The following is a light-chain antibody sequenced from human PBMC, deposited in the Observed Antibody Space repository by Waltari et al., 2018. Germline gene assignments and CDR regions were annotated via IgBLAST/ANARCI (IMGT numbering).Light chain of an antibody. CDR3: AAWDDSLSGPV. V-gene: IGLV1-47*01. CDR2: RNN. J-gene: IGLJ2*01. CDR1: RSNIRSNY. Sequence: QSVLTQPPSASGTTGQRVTLSCSESRSNIRSNYAYWYQQLPGTAPKLLIYRNNQRPSGVPVRFSASKSGTSAALSISGLRSEDEADYYCAAWDDSLSGPVFGGGTKLTVL.